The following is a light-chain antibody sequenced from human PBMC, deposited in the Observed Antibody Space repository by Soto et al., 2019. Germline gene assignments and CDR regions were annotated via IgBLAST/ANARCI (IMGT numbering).Light chain of an antibody. CDR1: QSLIYRDGKTY. CDR3: FQGTNWPDLT. CDR2: RVS. V-gene: IGKV2-30*01. Sequence: DVVLTQSPLSLSVTLGQSASLSCRSSQSLIYRDGKTYLNWFHQRPGQSPRRLIYRVSNRDSGVPDRISGSGSGTDFTLTISRVEADDVGVYYCFQGTNWPDLTFGGGTKVEIK. J-gene: IGKJ4*01.